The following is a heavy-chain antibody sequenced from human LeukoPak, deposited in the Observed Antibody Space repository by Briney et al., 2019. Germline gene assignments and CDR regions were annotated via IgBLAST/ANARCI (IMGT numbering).Heavy chain of an antibody. J-gene: IGHJ3*02. CDR3: ASGSRVGTWELLDAFDI. V-gene: IGHV3-11*04. D-gene: IGHD1-26*01. CDR2: MSNSGSTI. Sequence: GGSLRLSCAASGFSFSDYYMSWIRQAPGKGLEWVSYMSNSGSTIYYADSVKGRFTISRDNTKNSLYLQMNSLRAEDTVVYYCASGSRVGTWELLDAFDIWGQGTMVTASS. CDR1: GFSFSDYY.